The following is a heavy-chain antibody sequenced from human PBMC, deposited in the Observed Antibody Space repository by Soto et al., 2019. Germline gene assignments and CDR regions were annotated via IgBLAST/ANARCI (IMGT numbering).Heavy chain of an antibody. CDR3: AKDRRAGGNYGFYSDF. V-gene: IGHV3-23*01. Sequence: EVQLLESGGGLVQPGGSLRLSCAASVFTFSSYGMTWVRQAPGKGLEWVSFSSATGAGTYYADSVKGRFTISRDTSKNTLYLQMTSLRADDTAVDYCAKDRRAGGNYGFYSDFWGQGALVIVSS. CDR2: SSATGAGT. CDR1: VFTFSSYG. D-gene: IGHD1-7*01. J-gene: IGHJ4*02.